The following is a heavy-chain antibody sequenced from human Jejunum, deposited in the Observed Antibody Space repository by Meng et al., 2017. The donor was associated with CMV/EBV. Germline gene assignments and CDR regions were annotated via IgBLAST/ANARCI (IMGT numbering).Heavy chain of an antibody. J-gene: IGHJ4*02. CDR3: ARGRGNQPLFDF. V-gene: IGHV1-69*10. Sequence: QVVLVQSGAEVKKPGSSVKVACKTSGGSFSTYTFSWVRQAPGQGLEWMGGLIPVLNKAKSAPRFQDRVTFTADETTTTAYMELSSLTFEDTAVYFCARGRGNQPLFDFWGQGTLVTVSS. D-gene: IGHD2/OR15-2a*01. CDR2: LIPVLNKA. CDR1: GGSFSTYT.